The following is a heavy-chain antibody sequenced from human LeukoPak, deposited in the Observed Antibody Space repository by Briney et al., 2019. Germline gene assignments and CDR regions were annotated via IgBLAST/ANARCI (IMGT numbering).Heavy chain of an antibody. Sequence: GGSLRLSCAASGFTFSNAWMSWVRQAPGKGLEWVSYISSSGSTIYYAASVKGRFTISRDNAKNSLYLQMNSLRAEDTAVYYCAREWNGYDYVGEDYWGQGTLVTVSS. CDR1: GFTFSNAW. V-gene: IGHV3-11*01. CDR2: ISSSGSTI. D-gene: IGHD5-12*01. CDR3: AREWNGYDYVGEDY. J-gene: IGHJ4*02.